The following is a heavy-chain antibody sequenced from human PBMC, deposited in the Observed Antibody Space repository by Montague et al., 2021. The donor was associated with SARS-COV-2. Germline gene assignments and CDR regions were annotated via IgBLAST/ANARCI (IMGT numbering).Heavy chain of an antibody. CDR1: GGSISSGGCY. CDR2: IYTTGTT. V-gene: IGHV4-61*02. CDR3: ARDGYASGDFYNRHFDR. Sequence: TLSLTCTVSGGSISSGGCYWSWVRQPAGKGLEWIGRIYTTGTTNHNPSIKSRVTMVIATSKNQYSLKLTSVTAADTGGYDCARDGYASGDFYNRHFDRWGQGALATVSS. D-gene: IGHD2-2*01. J-gene: IGHJ4*02.